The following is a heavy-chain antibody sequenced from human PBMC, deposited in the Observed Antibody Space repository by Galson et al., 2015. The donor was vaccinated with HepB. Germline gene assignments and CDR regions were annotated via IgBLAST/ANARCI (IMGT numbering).Heavy chain of an antibody. J-gene: IGHJ4*02. D-gene: IGHD3-9*01. CDR2: LSSGSSYI. CDR1: GFTFYSHT. Sequence: SLRLSCAASGFTFYSHTMNWVRRAPGKGLEWVSSLSSGSSYIYYADSVKGRFTISRDNAKNSLHLPINSLRADDTAVYYCAREYSDILTGAHFDHWGQGTLVTVSS. V-gene: IGHV3-21*01. CDR3: AREYSDILTGAHFDH.